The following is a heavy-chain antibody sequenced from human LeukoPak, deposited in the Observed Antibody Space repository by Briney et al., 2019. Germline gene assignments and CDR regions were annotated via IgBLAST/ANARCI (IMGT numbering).Heavy chain of an antibody. J-gene: IGHJ6*02. CDR1: GYTFTSYY. D-gene: IGHD2-2*01. V-gene: IGHV1-46*01. CDR3: ARADCTSTSCYGPVDYYYYGMDV. Sequence: ASVKVSCKASGYTFTSYYMHWVRQAPGQGLEWMGIINPSGGSTSYAQKFQGRVTMTRDTSTSTVYMELSSLRSEDTAVYYCARADCTSTSCYGPVDYYYYGMDVWGQGTTVTVSS. CDR2: INPSGGST.